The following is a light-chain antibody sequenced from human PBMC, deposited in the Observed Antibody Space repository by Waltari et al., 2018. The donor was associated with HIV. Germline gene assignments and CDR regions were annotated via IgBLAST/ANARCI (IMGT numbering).Light chain of an antibody. CDR1: SSNIGNNY. J-gene: IGLJ2*01. CDR2: DKN. Sequence: QSVLTQPPSVSAAPGQKVTISCSGSSSNIGNNYVSWYQQLPGTAPKLLIYDKNNRPSGIPDRFAGSKSGTSATLGITGLQTGDEADYYCGTWDSSLSAGGVFGGGTKLTVL. V-gene: IGLV1-51*01. CDR3: GTWDSSLSAGGV.